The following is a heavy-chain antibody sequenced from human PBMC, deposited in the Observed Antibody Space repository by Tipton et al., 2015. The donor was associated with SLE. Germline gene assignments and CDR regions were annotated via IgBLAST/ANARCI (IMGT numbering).Heavy chain of an antibody. J-gene: IGHJ4*02. V-gene: IGHV3-23*03. D-gene: IGHD6-13*01. Sequence: GSLRLSCAASGFTFSSYAMSWVRQAPGKGLEWVSVIYSGGSSTYYADSVKGRFTISRDNSKNTLYLQMNSLRAEDTAVYYCARGSEGSSSWYGEDYWGQGTLVTVSS. CDR2: IYSGGSST. CDR1: GFTFSSYA. CDR3: ARGSEGSSSWYGEDY.